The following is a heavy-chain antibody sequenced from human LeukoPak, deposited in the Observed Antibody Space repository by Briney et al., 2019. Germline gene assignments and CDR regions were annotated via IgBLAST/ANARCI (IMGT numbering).Heavy chain of an antibody. Sequence: SETLSLTCTVSSYSISSGYYWGWIRQPPGKGLEWIGSIYHSGSTYYNPSLKSRVTISVGTSKNQFSLKLSSVTAADAAVYYCATKSYYYDPTGAFDVWGQGTMVTVSS. V-gene: IGHV4-38-2*02. D-gene: IGHD3-22*01. CDR3: ATKSYYYDPTGAFDV. J-gene: IGHJ3*01. CDR2: IYHSGST. CDR1: SYSISSGYY.